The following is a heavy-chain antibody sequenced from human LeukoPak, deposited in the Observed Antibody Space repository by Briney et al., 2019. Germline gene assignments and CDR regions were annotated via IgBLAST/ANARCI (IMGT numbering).Heavy chain of an antibody. CDR1: GFTFTTYW. CDR2: INGDGSRS. V-gene: IGHV3-74*01. J-gene: IGHJ4*02. CDR3: ARTSPTSHFDF. Sequence: GGSLRLSCAASGFTFTTYWMHWVRQAPGKGLVCVSRINGDGSRSNYADSVKGRFTIPRDNARNTLYLQMNSLRAEDTALYYCARTSPTSHFDFWGPGTLVTVSS. D-gene: IGHD3-16*01.